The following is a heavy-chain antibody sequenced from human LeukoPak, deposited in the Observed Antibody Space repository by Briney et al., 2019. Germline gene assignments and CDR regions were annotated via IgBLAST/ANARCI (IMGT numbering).Heavy chain of an antibody. J-gene: IGHJ6*03. D-gene: IGHD1-26*01. CDR1: GFTVSSNY. CDR2: IYSGGST. CDR3: AREKLEGGSYAFDYYYYMDV. Sequence: GGSLRLSCAASGFTVSSNYMSWVRQAPGKGLEWVSVIYSGGSTYYADSVKGRFTISRDNSKNTLYLQMNSLRAEDTAVYYCAREKLEGGSYAFDYYYYMDVWGKGTTVTVSS. V-gene: IGHV3-53*01.